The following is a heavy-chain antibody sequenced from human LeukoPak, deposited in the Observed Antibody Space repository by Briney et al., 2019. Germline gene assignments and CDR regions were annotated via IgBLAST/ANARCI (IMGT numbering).Heavy chain of an antibody. Sequence: SETLSFTCAVYGGSFSGYYRSWIRQPPGKGLEWIGEINHSGSTNYNPSLKSRVTISVDTSKNQFSLKLSSVTAADTAVYYCARGRSITIFGVVRAGAWFDPWGQGTLVTVSS. CDR1: GGSFSGYY. J-gene: IGHJ5*02. V-gene: IGHV4-34*01. CDR3: ARGRSITIFGVVRAGAWFDP. CDR2: INHSGST. D-gene: IGHD3-3*01.